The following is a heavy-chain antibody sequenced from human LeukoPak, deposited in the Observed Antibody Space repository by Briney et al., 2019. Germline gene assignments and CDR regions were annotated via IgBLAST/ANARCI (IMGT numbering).Heavy chain of an antibody. CDR3: VTSFDYSDFY. D-gene: IGHD4-11*01. J-gene: IGHJ4*02. Sequence: ASVKVSCKASGYTFTNFYIHWVRQAPGQGLEWMGRINPDTGGTNFAQKFQDRVTVTRDTSISTAFLELSSLTSGDAAVYYCVTSFDYSDFYWGQGTL. CDR1: GYTFTNFY. V-gene: IGHV1-2*06. CDR2: INPDTGGT.